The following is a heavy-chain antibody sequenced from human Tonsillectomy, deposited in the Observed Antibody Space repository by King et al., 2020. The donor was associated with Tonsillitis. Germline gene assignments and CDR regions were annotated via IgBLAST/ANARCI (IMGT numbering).Heavy chain of an antibody. CDR3: ARGRFCSSTSCYTRFLVNY. CDR2: ICSSGSTI. D-gene: IGHD2-2*02. Sequence: HVQLVESGGGLVKPGGSLRLSCAASGFTVSDYYMSWIRQAPGKGLEWGSYICSSGSTIYSADSVKGRFTISRDNAKNSRYLQRNSLRGEDTAGYYCARGRFCSSTSCYTRFLVNYWGQGTLVTVSS. V-gene: IGHV3-11*01. J-gene: IGHJ4*02. CDR1: GFTVSDYY.